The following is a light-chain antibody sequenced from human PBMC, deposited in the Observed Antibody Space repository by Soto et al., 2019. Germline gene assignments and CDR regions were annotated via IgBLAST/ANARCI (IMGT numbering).Light chain of an antibody. V-gene: IGLV2-8*01. CDR1: SSDVGGYNY. J-gene: IGLJ3*02. CDR2: EVS. Sequence: QSVLTQPPSASGSPGQSVAISCTGTSSDVGGYNYVSWYQHHPGKAPKLMIYEVSKRPSGVPDRFSGSKSGNTASLTVSGLQAEDEAAYYCNSYAGNNWVFGGGTKLTVL. CDR3: NSYAGNNWV.